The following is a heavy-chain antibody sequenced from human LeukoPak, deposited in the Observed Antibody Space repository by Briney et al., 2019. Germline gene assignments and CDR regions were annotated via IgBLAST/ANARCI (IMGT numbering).Heavy chain of an antibody. CDR2: IHYSGTT. D-gene: IGHD2/OR15-2a*01. CDR1: GASINSIGYY. Sequence: SETLSLTCSVSGASINSIGYYWGWIRQPPGKGLEWIGNIHYSGTTYYNPSLKGRVTISVDTSKNQFSLKLTSVTDADTALYYCAKNTGSSYYWGQGTLVTVSS. J-gene: IGHJ4*02. V-gene: IGHV4-39*01. CDR3: AKNTGSSYY.